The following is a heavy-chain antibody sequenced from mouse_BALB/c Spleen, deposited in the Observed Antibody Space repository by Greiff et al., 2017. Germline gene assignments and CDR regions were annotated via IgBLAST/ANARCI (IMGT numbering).Heavy chain of an antibody. CDR3: ARYRGDGAWFAY. J-gene: IGHJ3*01. V-gene: IGHV5-9*03. CDR1: GFTFSSYT. Sequence: EVQRVESGGGLVKPGGSLKLSCAASGFTFSSYTMSWVRQTPEKRLEWVATISSGGGNTYYPDSVKGRFTISRDNAKNNLYLQMSSLRSEDTALYYCARYRGDGAWFAYWGQGTLVTVSA. CDR2: ISSGGGNT.